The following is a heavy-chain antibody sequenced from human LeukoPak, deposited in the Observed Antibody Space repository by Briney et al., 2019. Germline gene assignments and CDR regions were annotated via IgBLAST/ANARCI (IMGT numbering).Heavy chain of an antibody. J-gene: IGHJ3*02. Sequence: GGSLRLSCAASGFTFSSYSMNWVRQAPGKGLEWVAVIWYDGSNKYYADSVKGRFTISRDNSKNTLYLQMNSLRAEDTAVYYCPRESGIAAPWDAFDIWGQGTMVTVSS. D-gene: IGHD6-13*01. CDR2: IWYDGSNK. CDR3: PRESGIAAPWDAFDI. CDR1: GFTFSSYS. V-gene: IGHV3-33*08.